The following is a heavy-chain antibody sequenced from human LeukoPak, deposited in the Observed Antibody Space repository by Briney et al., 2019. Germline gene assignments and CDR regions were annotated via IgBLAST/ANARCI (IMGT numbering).Heavy chain of an antibody. Sequence: SETLSLTCSVSGGSISSDDYCWNWIRQHPGKGLEWIGYIYYSGSTYYNPSLKSRVALSVDTSKNQFSLKLSSLTAADTAVYYCAKSREEIRGLDAFDIWGQGTMVTVS. CDR1: GGSISSDDYC. J-gene: IGHJ3*02. D-gene: IGHD5-24*01. CDR3: AKSREEIRGLDAFDI. V-gene: IGHV4-31*03. CDR2: IYYSGST.